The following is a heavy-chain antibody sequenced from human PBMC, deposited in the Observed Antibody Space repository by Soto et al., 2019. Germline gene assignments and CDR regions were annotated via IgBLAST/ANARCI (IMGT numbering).Heavy chain of an antibody. CDR3: AGDRGVVVGVVAPPKGCSDP. V-gene: IGHV1-18*01. J-gene: IGHJ5*02. CDR1: GYTFTSYG. D-gene: IGHD2-15*01. CDR2: ISAYNGNT. Sequence: ASVKVSCKASGYTFTSYGISWVRQAPGQGLEWMGWISAYNGNTNYAQKLQGRVTMTTDTSTSTAYMELRGLRCGDTAGYYCAGDRGVVVGVVAPPKGCSDPWGRETLLT.